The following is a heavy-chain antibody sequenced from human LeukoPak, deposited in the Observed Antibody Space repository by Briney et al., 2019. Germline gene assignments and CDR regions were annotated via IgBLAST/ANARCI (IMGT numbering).Heavy chain of an antibody. CDR1: GITFSSYS. CDR2: ISSFSGTI. D-gene: IGHD3-16*01. J-gene: IGHJ4*02. Sequence: GGSLRLSCVASGITFSSYSMNWVRQAPGKGLEWVSYISSFSGTINYADSVKGRFTISKDNAKNSLYLQMNSLRAEDTAVYYCARDQGGVGYWGQGTLVTVSS. CDR3: ARDQGGVGY. V-gene: IGHV3-48*01.